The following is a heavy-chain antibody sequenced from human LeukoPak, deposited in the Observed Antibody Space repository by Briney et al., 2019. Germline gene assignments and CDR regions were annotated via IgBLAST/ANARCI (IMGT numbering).Heavy chain of an antibody. V-gene: IGHV4-34*01. D-gene: IGHD3-10*01. J-gene: IGHJ5*02. CDR2: INHSGST. CDR1: GGSFSGYY. CDR3: AREDHYYGSGSYSWFDP. Sequence: PSETLSLTCAVYGGSFSGYYWSWIRQPPGKGLEWIGEINHSGSTNYNPSLKSPVTISVDTSKNQFSLKLSSVTAADTAVYYCAREDHYYGSGSYSWFDPWGQGTLVTVSS.